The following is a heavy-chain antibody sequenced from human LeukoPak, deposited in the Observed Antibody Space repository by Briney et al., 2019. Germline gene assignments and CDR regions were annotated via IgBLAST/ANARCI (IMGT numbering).Heavy chain of an antibody. Sequence: ASVKVSFKASGYTFTIYAMHWVRQAPGQRLEWMGWINAGNGNTKYSQKFQGRVTITRDTSASTAYMELSSLRSEDTAVYYCARGERCSSTSCYAMSEYFQHWGQGTLVTVSS. V-gene: IGHV1-3*01. CDR2: INAGNGNT. D-gene: IGHD2-2*01. CDR3: ARGERCSSTSCYAMSEYFQH. J-gene: IGHJ1*01. CDR1: GYTFTIYA.